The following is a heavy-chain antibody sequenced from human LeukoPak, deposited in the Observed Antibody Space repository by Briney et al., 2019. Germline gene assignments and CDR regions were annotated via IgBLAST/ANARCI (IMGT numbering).Heavy chain of an antibody. V-gene: IGHV3-11*04. CDR1: GFTFSNYY. CDR2: ISSRSSNK. D-gene: IGHD3-10*01. Sequence: PGGSLRLSCAASGFTFSNYYMSWIRQAPGKGLVWVSYISSRSSNKEYADSVKGRFTISRDNAKNSLYLQMNSLRTEDTAVYYCARDQGSKFPTYYYGSGSYSDIWGQGTMVTVSS. CDR3: ARDQGSKFPTYYYGSGSYSDI. J-gene: IGHJ3*02.